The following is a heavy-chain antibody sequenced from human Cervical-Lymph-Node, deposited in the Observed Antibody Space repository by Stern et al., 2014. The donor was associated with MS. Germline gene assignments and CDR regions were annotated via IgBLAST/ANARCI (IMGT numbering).Heavy chain of an antibody. CDR2: SYYSGST. CDR3: ARGAGWFDP. CDR1: CFSISSFY. J-gene: IGHJ5*02. V-gene: IGHV4-59*01. Sequence: QVQLQESGPGLVKPSETLSLTCPVSCFSISSFYWTWIRQPPGKGLEWIGYSYYSGSTNYNPSLKSRVTISVDTSKNQFSLKLSSVSAADTAVYYCARGAGWFDPWGQGTLVTVSS.